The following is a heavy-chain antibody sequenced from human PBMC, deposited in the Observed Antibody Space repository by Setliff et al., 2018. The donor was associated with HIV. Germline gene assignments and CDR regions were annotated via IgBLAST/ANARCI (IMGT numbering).Heavy chain of an antibody. CDR3: ARGPSRLMVYGVPRGAFDI. V-gene: IGHV4-4*09. J-gene: IGHJ3*02. Sequence: SETLSLTCTVSGGSISNYYWSWIRQPPGKGLEWIGYIYPIGSTDFPSGITSYNPSLKSRVTTSVDTTKNQLSLNLSSVTAADTAVYYCARGPSRLMVYGVPRGAFDIWGQGTKVTVSS. CDR1: GGSISNYY. D-gene: IGHD2-8*01. CDR2: IYPIGSTDFPSGIT.